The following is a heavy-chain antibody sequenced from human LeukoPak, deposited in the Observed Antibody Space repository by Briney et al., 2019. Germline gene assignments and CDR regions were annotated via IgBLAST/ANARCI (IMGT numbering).Heavy chain of an antibody. Sequence: GASVKVSCKTSGYTFSGYYITWVRQAPGQGLEWMGWISGYNGKTGYAQKFQGRVTMTTETSTRTGYMELRSLTSDDTAVYYCVRVDPWLYPIDYWGQGTLITVSS. D-gene: IGHD5-12*01. CDR2: ISGYNGKT. CDR3: VRVDPWLYPIDY. V-gene: IGHV1-18*04. J-gene: IGHJ4*02. CDR1: GYTFSGYY.